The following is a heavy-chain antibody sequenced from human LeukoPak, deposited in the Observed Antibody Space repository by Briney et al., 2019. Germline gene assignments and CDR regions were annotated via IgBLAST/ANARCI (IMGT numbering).Heavy chain of an antibody. J-gene: IGHJ6*03. CDR2: ISYNGGVV. V-gene: IGHV3-9*01. CDR1: GFIFENYA. Sequence: QPGGSLRLSCAASGFIFENYAMHWVRLLPGKGLEWVSGISYNGGVVAYMDSVRGRFTISRDNAKNSLYLQMTSLKAEDTALYYCTKIAVPVPGRYHIDAWGKGTAVTVSS. D-gene: IGHD2-2*01. CDR3: TKIAVPVPGRYHIDA.